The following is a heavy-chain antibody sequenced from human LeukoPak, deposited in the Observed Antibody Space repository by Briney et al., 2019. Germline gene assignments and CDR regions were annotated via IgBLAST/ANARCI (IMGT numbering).Heavy chain of an antibody. J-gene: IGHJ6*02. V-gene: IGHV1-69*01. CDR3: ARDGITIFGVVTCYGMDV. CDR1: GGTFSSYA. D-gene: IGHD3-3*01. Sequence: SVTVSCKASGGTFSSYAISWVRQAPGQGLEWMGGIIPIFGTANYAQKFQGRVTITADESTSTAYMELSSLRSEDTAVYYCARDGITIFGVVTCYGMDVWGQGTTVTVSS. CDR2: IIPIFGTA.